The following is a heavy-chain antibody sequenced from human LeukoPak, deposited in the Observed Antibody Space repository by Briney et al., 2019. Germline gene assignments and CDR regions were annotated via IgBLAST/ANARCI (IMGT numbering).Heavy chain of an antibody. D-gene: IGHD3-22*01. CDR2: INHSGST. CDR1: GGSFSGYY. V-gene: IGHV4-34*01. CDR3: ARGRPLYDSSGLPDAFDI. J-gene: IGHJ3*02. Sequence: SETLSLTCAVYGGSFSGYYWSWIRQPPGKGLEWIGEINHSGSTNYNPSLKSRVTISVDTSKNQFSLKLSSVTAADTAVYYCARGRPLYDSSGLPDAFDIWGQGTMVTVSS.